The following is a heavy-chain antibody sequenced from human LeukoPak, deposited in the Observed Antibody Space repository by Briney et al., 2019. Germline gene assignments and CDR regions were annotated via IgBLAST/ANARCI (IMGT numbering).Heavy chain of an antibody. J-gene: IGHJ4*02. D-gene: IGHD3-22*01. CDR3: ARDFYYYDSSGYSYFDY. V-gene: IGHV1-69*06. CDR1: GYTFTGYY. Sequence: SVKVSCKASGYTFTGYYMHWVRQAPGQGLEWMGGIIPIFGTANYAQKFQGRVTITADKSTSTAYMELSSLRSEDTAVYYCARDFYYYDSSGYSYFDYWGQGTLVTVSS. CDR2: IIPIFGTA.